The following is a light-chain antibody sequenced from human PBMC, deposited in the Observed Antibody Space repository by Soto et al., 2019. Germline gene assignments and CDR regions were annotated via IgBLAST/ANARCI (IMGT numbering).Light chain of an antibody. Sequence: QSVLTQPRSVSGSPGQSVTISCTGASSDVGVYNYVSWYQHHPGKAPKLIIYDVTKRPSGVPDRFSGSKSGNTASLTISGLKAEDEADYYCCSYAGSYVFGTGTKVTVL. CDR2: DVT. J-gene: IGLJ1*01. CDR3: CSYAGSYV. CDR1: SSDVGVYNY. V-gene: IGLV2-11*01.